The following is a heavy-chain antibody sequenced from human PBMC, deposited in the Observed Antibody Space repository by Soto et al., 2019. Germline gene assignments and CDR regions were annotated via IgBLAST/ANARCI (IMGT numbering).Heavy chain of an antibody. J-gene: IGHJ4*02. Sequence: GESLKISCRGSGYSFAGYWITWVRQKPGKGLECMGRIDPSDSQTYYVPSFRGHVTISVHKSITIVFLQWSRLRGSDTAMYXCERHIYDRDRGLNFQYYFASRRQRSPVPVSS. D-gene: IGHD3-22*01. CDR3: ERHIYDRDRGLNFQYYFAS. CDR2: IDPSDSQT. V-gene: IGHV5-10-1*01. CDR1: GYSFAGYW.